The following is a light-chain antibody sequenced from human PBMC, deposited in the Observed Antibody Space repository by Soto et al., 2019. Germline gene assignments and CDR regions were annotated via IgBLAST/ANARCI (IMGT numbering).Light chain of an antibody. J-gene: IGKJ4*01. Sequence: EIVMTQSPATLSVSPGETATLSGRDSQNIGGTLAWYQQKPGQPPRLLFYAASTRAAGIPARFSGSGSGTEFTLTISSLQPEDFAVYYCQQYHHWPPITFGGGTKVEI. CDR3: QQYHHWPPIT. CDR2: AAS. CDR1: QNIGGT. V-gene: IGKV3-15*01.